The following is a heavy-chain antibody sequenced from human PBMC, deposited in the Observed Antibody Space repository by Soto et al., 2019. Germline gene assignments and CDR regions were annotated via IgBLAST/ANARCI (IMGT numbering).Heavy chain of an antibody. CDR2: INSDGSST. D-gene: IGHD2-15*01. J-gene: IGHJ4*02. Sequence: PGGPMRLSCAASGFTCSSYGMHWVRQAPGKGLVWVSRINSDGSSTSYADSVKGRFTISRDNAKNTLYLQMNSLRAEDTAVYYCARDLVVAAEYYFDYSGQGTLVTVSS. CDR1: GFTCSSYG. CDR3: ARDLVVAAEYYFDY. V-gene: IGHV3-74*01.